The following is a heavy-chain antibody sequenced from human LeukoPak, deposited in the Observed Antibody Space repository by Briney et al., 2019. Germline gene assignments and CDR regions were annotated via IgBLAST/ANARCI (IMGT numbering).Heavy chain of an antibody. Sequence: SETLSLTCAVYGGSFSGYYWSWIRQPPGKGLEWIGEINHSGSTNYNPSLKSRLTISLDTSKNQFSLTLSSVTAADTAVYYCARLQYYYDSNGYYSLYYFDYWGQGTVVTVSS. D-gene: IGHD3-22*01. CDR1: GGSFSGYY. CDR3: ARLQYYYDSNGYYSLYYFDY. J-gene: IGHJ4*02. V-gene: IGHV4-34*01. CDR2: INHSGST.